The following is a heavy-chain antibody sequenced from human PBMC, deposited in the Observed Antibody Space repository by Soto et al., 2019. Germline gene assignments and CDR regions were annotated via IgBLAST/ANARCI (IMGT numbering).Heavy chain of an antibody. J-gene: IGHJ6*02. D-gene: IGHD3-3*01. CDR1: GFTVSSNY. V-gene: IGHV3-66*01. Sequence: EVQLVESGGGLVQPGGSLRLSCAASGFTVSSNYMSWVRQAPGKGLEWVSLIYSGGSTYYADSVKGRFTISRDNSKNTXXXXXXXXXXXXXAVYYXXXXXXXYDFRLVVWGQGTTVTVSS. CDR2: IYSGGST. CDR3: XXXXXXYDFRLVV.